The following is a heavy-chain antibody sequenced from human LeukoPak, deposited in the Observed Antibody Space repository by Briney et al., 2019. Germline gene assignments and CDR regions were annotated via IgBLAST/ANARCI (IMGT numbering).Heavy chain of an antibody. J-gene: IGHJ5*02. V-gene: IGHV1-18*01. CDR2: ISAYNGNT. CDR1: GYTFTSYG. CDR3: ARKTPSAGVYYDFWSGYSGWFDP. Sequence: ASVKVSCKASGYTFTSYGISWVRQAPGQGLEWMGWISAYNGNTNYAQKLQGRVTMTTDTSTSIAYMELRSLRSDDTAVYYCARKTPSAGVYYDFWSGYSGWFDPWGQGTLVTVSS. D-gene: IGHD3-3*01.